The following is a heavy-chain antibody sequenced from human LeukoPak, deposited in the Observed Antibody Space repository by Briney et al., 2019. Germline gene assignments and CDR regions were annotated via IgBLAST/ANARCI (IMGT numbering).Heavy chain of an antibody. D-gene: IGHD3-22*01. CDR3: ARVLNKVTTYGSSGYYDSGVFDV. Sequence: PGGSLRLSCAASGFTLSTYSVNWVRQAPGEGLEWLASIRVRSSTTYYADSVKGRFTISSDNAKKALYLQMNSLRAQDTAVYYCARVLNKVTTYGSSGYYDSGVFDVWGQGTMVTVSS. CDR1: GFTLSTYS. V-gene: IGHV3-48*04. CDR2: IRVRSSTT. J-gene: IGHJ3*01.